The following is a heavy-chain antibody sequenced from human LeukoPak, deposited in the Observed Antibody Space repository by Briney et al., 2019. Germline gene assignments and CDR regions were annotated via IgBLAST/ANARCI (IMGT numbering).Heavy chain of an antibody. CDR1: GFTVSSNY. CDR2: IYSGGST. J-gene: IGHJ4*02. CDR3: ARGASYYYDSSGFDY. V-gene: IGHV3-53*01. D-gene: IGHD3-22*01. Sequence: PGGSLRLSCAASGFTVSSNYMSWVRQAPGKGLEWVSVIYSGGSTYYADSVKGRFTISRDNSKNTLYLQMNSLRAEDTAVYYCARGASYYYDSSGFDYWGQGTLVTVSS.